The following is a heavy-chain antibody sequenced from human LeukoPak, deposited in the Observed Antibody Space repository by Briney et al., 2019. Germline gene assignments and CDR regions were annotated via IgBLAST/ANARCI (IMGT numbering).Heavy chain of an antibody. CDR3: ARDSLFANIVVVPAANFDY. V-gene: IGHV3-11*04. J-gene: IGHJ4*02. Sequence: GGSLRLSCAASGFTFSDYYMSWIRQAPGKGLEWVSYISSSGSTIYYADSVKGRFTISRDNAKNSLYLQMNSLRAEDTAVYYCARDSLFANIVVVPAANFDYWGQGTLVTVSS. CDR2: ISSSGSTI. CDR1: GFTFSDYY. D-gene: IGHD2-2*01.